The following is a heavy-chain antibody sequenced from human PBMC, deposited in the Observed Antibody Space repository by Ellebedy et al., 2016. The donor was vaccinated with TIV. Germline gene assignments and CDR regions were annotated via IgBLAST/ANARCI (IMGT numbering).Heavy chain of an antibody. V-gene: IGHV1-69*05. CDR1: GGTFSSYA. Sequence: SVKVSXXASGGTFSSYAISWVRQAPGQGLEWMGGIIPIFGKANYAQKFQGRVTITSDTSATTAYMELSSLRSEDTATYYCATREWVDPMDVWGQGTTVTVSS. CDR2: IIPIFGKA. D-gene: IGHD3-3*01. CDR3: ATREWVDPMDV. J-gene: IGHJ6*02.